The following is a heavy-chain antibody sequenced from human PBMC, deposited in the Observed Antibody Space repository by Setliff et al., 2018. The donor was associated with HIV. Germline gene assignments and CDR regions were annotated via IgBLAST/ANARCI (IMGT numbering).Heavy chain of an antibody. CDR2: MNPNSGNT. CDR1: GYTFTSYD. J-gene: IGHJ4*02. CDR3: ARATAYDSSGYYSLNFDY. D-gene: IGHD3-22*01. V-gene: IGHV1-8*01. Sequence: GASVKVSCKASGYTFTSYDINWVRQATGQGLEWMGWMNPNSGNTGYAQKFQGRVTMTRNTSISTAYIELSSLRSEDAAVYYCARATAYDSSGYYSLNFDYWGQGTLVTVSS.